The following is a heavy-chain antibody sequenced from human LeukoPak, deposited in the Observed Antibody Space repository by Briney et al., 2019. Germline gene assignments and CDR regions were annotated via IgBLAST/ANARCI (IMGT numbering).Heavy chain of an antibody. J-gene: IGHJ4*02. CDR2: INHSGST. D-gene: IGHD2-15*01. CDR1: GGSFSGYY. Sequence: SETLSLTCAVYGGSFSGYYWSWIRQPPGKGLEWIGEINHSGSTNYNPSLKSRVTISVDTSKNQFSLKLSPVTAADTAVYYCARLRGYCSGGSCGGTLDYWGQGTLVTVSS. V-gene: IGHV4-34*01. CDR3: ARLRGYCSGGSCGGTLDY.